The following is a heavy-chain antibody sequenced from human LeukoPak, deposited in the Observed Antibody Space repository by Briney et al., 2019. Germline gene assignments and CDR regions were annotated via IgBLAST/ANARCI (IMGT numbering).Heavy chain of an antibody. V-gene: IGHV4-38-2*02. CDR1: GYSISRGYY. J-gene: IGHJ5*02. Sequence: SETLSLTCTVSGYSISRGYYWGWIRQPPGKGLEWIGSIYHSGSTYYNPSLKSRVTISVDTSKNQFPLKLSSVTAADTAVYYCARVGYSYGDNWFDPWGQGTLVTVSS. D-gene: IGHD5-18*01. CDR2: IYHSGST. CDR3: ARVGYSYGDNWFDP.